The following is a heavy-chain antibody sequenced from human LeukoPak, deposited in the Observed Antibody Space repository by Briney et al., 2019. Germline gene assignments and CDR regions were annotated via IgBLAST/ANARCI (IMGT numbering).Heavy chain of an antibody. CDR3: ARESYYDSSGYYYYVN. V-gene: IGHV4-59*01. CDR1: GASISSYY. CDR2: IDYSGST. D-gene: IGHD3-22*01. Sequence: SETLSLTCSVSGASISSYYWSWIRQPPGKGLEWIGYIDYSGSTNYNHSLKSRVTISEDTSKNHFSLKLSSVTAADTAVYYCARESYYDSSGYYYYVNGGQGTLVTVSS. J-gene: IGHJ4*02.